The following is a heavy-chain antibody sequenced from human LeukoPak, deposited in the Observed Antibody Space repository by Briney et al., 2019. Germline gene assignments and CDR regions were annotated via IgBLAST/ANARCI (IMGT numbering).Heavy chain of an antibody. D-gene: IGHD2-2*01. J-gene: IGHJ5*02. CDR1: NSSISSGYF. CDR3: ARDSNARRYNWFDP. Sequence: SETLSLTCAVSNSSISSGYFWGWIRQSPGKGLEWVGSIYHIGKTYYNPSLRSRLIISVDTSKNQFSLKLSSVTAADTAVYYCARDSNARRYNWFDPWGQGTLVTVSS. CDR2: IYHIGKT. V-gene: IGHV4-38-2*01.